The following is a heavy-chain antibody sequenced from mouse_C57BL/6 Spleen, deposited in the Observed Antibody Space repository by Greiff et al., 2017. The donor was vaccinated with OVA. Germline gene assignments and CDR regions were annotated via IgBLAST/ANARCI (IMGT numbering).Heavy chain of an antibody. J-gene: IGHJ1*03. Sequence: EVKLVESGPELVKPGASVKISCKASGYSFTGYYMNWVKQSPEKSLEWIGEINPSTGGTTYNQKFKAKATLTVDKSSSTAYMQLKSLTSEDSAVYYCARKITTVPYWYFDVWGTGTTVTVSS. V-gene: IGHV1-42*01. CDR1: GYSFTGYY. CDR3: ARKITTVPYWYFDV. D-gene: IGHD1-1*01. CDR2: INPSTGGT.